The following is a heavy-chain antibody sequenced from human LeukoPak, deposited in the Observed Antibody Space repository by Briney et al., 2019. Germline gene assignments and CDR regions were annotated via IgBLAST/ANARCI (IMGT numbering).Heavy chain of an antibody. CDR2: IRYDGSNK. D-gene: IGHD6-6*01. J-gene: IGHJ5*02. V-gene: IGHV3-30*02. CDR1: GFTFSSYG. Sequence: GGSLRLSCAASGFTFSSYGMHWVRQAPGKGLEWVAFIRYDGSNKYYADSVKGRFTISRDNSKNTLYLQMNSLRAEDTAVYYCAKDLPEKAMGAARPERDTWFDPWGQGTLVTVSS. CDR3: AKDLPEKAMGAARPERDTWFDP.